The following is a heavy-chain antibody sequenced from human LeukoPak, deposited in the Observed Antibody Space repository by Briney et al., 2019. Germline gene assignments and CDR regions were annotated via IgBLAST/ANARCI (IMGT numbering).Heavy chain of an antibody. V-gene: IGHV4-34*01. Sequence: SETLSLTCAVYGGSFSGYYWSWIRQPPGKGLEWIGEINHSGSTNYNPSLKSRVTISVDTSKNQFSLKLSSVTAADTAVYYCARRAYNSSTRAGRPDYYHYYYMDVWGKGTTVTVSS. D-gene: IGHD6-6*01. J-gene: IGHJ6*03. CDR3: ARRAYNSSTRAGRPDYYHYYYMDV. CDR2: INHSGST. CDR1: GGSFSGYY.